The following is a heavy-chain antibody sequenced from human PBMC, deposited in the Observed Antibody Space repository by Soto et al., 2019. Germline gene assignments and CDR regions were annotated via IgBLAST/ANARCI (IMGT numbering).Heavy chain of an antibody. CDR1: GGTFSSYT. V-gene: IGHV1-69*02. CDR3: ASASSEGDIRGAKLLYYYYYGMDV. Sequence: ASVKVSCKASGGTFSSYTISWVRQAPGQGLEWMGRIIPILGIANYAQKFQGRVTITADKSTSTAYMELSSLRSEDTGEYYCASASSEGDIRGAKLLYYYYYGMDVWGQGTTVTVSS. J-gene: IGHJ6*02. CDR2: IIPILGIA. D-gene: IGHD2-15*01.